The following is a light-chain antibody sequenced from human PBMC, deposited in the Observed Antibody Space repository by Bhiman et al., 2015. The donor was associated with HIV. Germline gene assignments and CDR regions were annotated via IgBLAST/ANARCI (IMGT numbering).Light chain of an antibody. CDR1: KLGNKY. V-gene: IGLV3-1*01. CDR3: QAWDSSNAVV. CDR2: QDN. Sequence: SYEMTQPPSVSVSPGQTASITCSGDKLGNKYASWYQQKPGQSPVLVIYQDNKRPSGIPERFSGSNSGNTATLTISGTQAMDEADYYCQAWDSSNAVVFGGGTRLTVL. J-gene: IGLJ2*01.